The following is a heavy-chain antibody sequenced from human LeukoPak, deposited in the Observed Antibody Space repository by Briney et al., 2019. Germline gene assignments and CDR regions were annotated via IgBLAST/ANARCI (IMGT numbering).Heavy chain of an antibody. CDR2: INPNSGGT. J-gene: IGHJ4*02. CDR1: GYTFTGYY. V-gene: IGHV1-2*02. Sequence: ASVKVSCKASGYTFTGYYMHWVRQAPGQGLEWMGWINPNSGGTNYAQKFQGRVTMTRDTSISTAYMELSRLRSDDTAVYYCARDLKRAHHRPLLGCWGQGTLVTVSS. D-gene: IGHD1-14*01. CDR3: ARDLKRAHHRPLLGC.